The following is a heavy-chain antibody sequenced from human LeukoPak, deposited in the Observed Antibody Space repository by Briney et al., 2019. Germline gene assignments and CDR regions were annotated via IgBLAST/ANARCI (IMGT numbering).Heavy chain of an antibody. D-gene: IGHD6-13*01. CDR1: GGSISSYY. V-gene: IGHV4-59*12. Sequence: PSETLSLTCTVSGGSISSYYWSWIRQPPGKGLEWIGEIYHSGSTNYNPSLKSRVTISVDKSKNQFSLKLSSVTAADTAVYYCASRDSSSWYYYYYGMDVWGQGTTVTVSS. CDR2: IYHSGST. J-gene: IGHJ6*02. CDR3: ASRDSSSWYYYYYGMDV.